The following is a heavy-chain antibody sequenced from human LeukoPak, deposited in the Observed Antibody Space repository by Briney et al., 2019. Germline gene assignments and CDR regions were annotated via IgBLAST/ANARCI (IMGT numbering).Heavy chain of an antibody. Sequence: SETLSLTCAVSGGSISSSNWWNWVRQPPGKGLEWIGEIYLSGRTTYSPSLKSRATISADKSKNQFSLRLSSVTAADTAVYYCARDKGQYGSGTRGFTWFDPWGQGTLVTVSS. CDR2: IYLSGRT. D-gene: IGHD3-10*01. J-gene: IGHJ5*02. CDR3: ARDKGQYGSGTRGFTWFDP. V-gene: IGHV4-4*02. CDR1: GGSISSSNW.